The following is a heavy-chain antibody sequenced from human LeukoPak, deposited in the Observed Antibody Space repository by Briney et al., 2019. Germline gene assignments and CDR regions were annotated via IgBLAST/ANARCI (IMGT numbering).Heavy chain of an antibody. CDR1: GYTFINYG. CDR3: AAGLHGGSYHLDY. D-gene: IGHD1-26*01. J-gene: IGHJ4*02. V-gene: IGHV1-18*01. CDR2: ISGYNGNT. Sequence: ASVKVSCETSGYTFINYGISWVRQAPGQGPEWMGWISGYNGNTNYVQKFQGRITMTTDTSTSTAYMELSSLRSEDTAVYYCAAGLHGGSYHLDYWGQGTLVTVSS.